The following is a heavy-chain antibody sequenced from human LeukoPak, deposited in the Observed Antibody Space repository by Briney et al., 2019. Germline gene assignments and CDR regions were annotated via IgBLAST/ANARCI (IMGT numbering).Heavy chain of an antibody. V-gene: IGHV5-51*01. CDR2: IYPGDSDT. Sequence: GESLKISCKGSGYSFTSYWIGWVRQMPGKGLEWMGIIYPGDSDTRYSPSFQGQVTISADKSISTAYLQWNSLKASDTAMYFCARTTAARTRIFDSWGQGTLVTLSS. CDR1: GYSFTSYW. D-gene: IGHD6-13*01. J-gene: IGHJ4*02. CDR3: ARTTAARTRIFDS.